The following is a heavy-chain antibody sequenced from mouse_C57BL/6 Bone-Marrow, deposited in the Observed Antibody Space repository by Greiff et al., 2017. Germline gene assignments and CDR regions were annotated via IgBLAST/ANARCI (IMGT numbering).Heavy chain of an antibody. CDR1: GYTFTSYD. Sequence: VMLVESGPELVKPGASVKLSCKASGYTFTSYDINWVKQRPGQGLEWIGWIYPRDGSTKYNEKFKGKATLTVDTSSSTAYMELHSLKSEDSAVYFCASNTPPRAMDYWGQGTSVTVSS. V-gene: IGHV1-85*01. CDR3: ASNTPPRAMDY. J-gene: IGHJ4*01. CDR2: IYPRDGST.